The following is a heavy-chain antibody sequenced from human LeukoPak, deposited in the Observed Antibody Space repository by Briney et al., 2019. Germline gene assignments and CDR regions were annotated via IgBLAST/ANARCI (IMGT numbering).Heavy chain of an antibody. CDR1: GFTFSNAL. D-gene: IGHD3-22*01. V-gene: IGHV3-15*01. CDR2: LKSKTDGGTT. J-gene: IGHJ4*02. CDR3: TTDLGAVNYCDSSGAGAY. Sequence: GGALRLSCAASGFTFSNALVSSVPQAPGEGLEGVGRLKSKTDGGTTDYAAAVKGRFTISRDDSKNTLYLKMNSLNTEDTAVYYCTTDLGAVNYCDSSGAGAYWGQGTLVTVSS.